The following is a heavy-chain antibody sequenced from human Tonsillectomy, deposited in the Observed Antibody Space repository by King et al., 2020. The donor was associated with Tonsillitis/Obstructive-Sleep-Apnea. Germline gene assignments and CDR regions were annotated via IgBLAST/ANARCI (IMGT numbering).Heavy chain of an antibody. Sequence: VQLVESGGGVVQPGRSLGLSCAASGFTFSSYGMHWVRQAPGKGLEWVAVIWYDGSNKYYADSVKGRFTISRDNSKNTLYLQMNSLRAEDTAVYYCAREASGSSSWYPEYFQHWGQGTLVTVSS. CDR2: IWYDGSNK. CDR1: GFTFSSYG. CDR3: AREASGSSSWYPEYFQH. D-gene: IGHD6-13*01. J-gene: IGHJ1*01. V-gene: IGHV3-33*01.